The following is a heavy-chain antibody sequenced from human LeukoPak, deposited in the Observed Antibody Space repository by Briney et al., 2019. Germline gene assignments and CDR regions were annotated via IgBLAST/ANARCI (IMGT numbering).Heavy chain of an antibody. CDR3: ARGCSGGSYLLWFDP. J-gene: IGHJ5*02. CDR1: GGSISNYY. V-gene: IGHV4-59*01. Sequence: PSETLSLTCTVSGGSISNYYWSWIRQPPGKGLEWIGFIYYSGSTNYNPSLKSRVTISLDTSKNQFSLKLTSVTAADTAVYYCARGCSGGSYLLWFDPWGQGTLVTVSS. D-gene: IGHD2-15*01. CDR2: IYYSGST.